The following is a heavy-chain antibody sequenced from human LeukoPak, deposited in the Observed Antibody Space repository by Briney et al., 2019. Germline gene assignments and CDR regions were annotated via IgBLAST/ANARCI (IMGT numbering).Heavy chain of an antibody. CDR2: IYYSGST. CDR3: ARLVGEPRGFDP. J-gene: IGHJ5*02. CDR1: GGSFSGYY. Sequence: PSETLSLTCAVYGGSFSGYYWSWIRQPPGKGLEWIGSIYYSGSTYYNPSLKSRVTISVDTSKNQFSLKLSSVTAADTAVYYCARLVGEPRGFDPWGQGTLVTVSS. V-gene: IGHV4-34*01. D-gene: IGHD4-17*01.